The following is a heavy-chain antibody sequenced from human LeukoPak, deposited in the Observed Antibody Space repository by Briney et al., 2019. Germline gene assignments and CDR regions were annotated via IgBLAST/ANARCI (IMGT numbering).Heavy chain of an antibody. V-gene: IGHV5-51*01. CDR3: ARVRAYYYGSGSYFLDY. D-gene: IGHD3-10*01. CDR2: IYPSDSDT. J-gene: IGHJ4*02. Sequence: GESLKISCKGSGYRFTSYWIGWVRQMPGKGLEWMGIIYPSDSDTRYSPSFQGQVSISADKSISTAYLQWSSLKASDTAMYYCARVRAYYYGSGSYFLDYWGQGTLVTVSS. CDR1: GYRFTSYW.